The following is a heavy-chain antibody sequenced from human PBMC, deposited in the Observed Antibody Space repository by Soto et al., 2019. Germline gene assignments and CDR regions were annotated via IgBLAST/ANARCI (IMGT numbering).Heavy chain of an antibody. Sequence: QVQLQESGPGLVKPSQTLSLTCTVSGGSISSGDYYWSWIRQPPGKGLEWIGYIYYSGSTYYNPSLKIRVTISVDTSKNQYALKLSSVTAADTAVYYCARTGYSYGFGPFPVQGNNWFDPWGQGTLVTVSS. V-gene: IGHV4-30-4*01. CDR1: GGSISSGDYY. D-gene: IGHD5-18*01. CDR2: IYYSGST. J-gene: IGHJ5*02. CDR3: ARTGYSYGFGPFPVQGNNWFDP.